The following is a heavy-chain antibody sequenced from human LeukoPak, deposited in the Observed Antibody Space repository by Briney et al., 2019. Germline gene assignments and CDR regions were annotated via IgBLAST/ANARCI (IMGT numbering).Heavy chain of an antibody. CDR1: GDSISSSSYY. Sequence: PSETLSLTCTVSGDSISSSSYYWGWIRQPPAKGLEWIEEINHSGNTNYNPSLKSRVTISVDTSKNQFSLKLSSVAAADTAVYYCARGKQYYDILTCYYMGGNWFDPWGQGTLVTVSS. CDR3: ARGKQYYDILTCYYMGGNWFDP. V-gene: IGHV4-39*07. J-gene: IGHJ5*02. D-gene: IGHD3-9*01. CDR2: INHSGNT.